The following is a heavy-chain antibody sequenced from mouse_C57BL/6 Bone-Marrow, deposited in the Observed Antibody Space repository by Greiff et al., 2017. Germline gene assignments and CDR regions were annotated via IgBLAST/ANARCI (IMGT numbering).Heavy chain of an antibody. CDR2: INPSSGYT. D-gene: IGHD2-5*01. Sequence: QVQLQQSGAELAKPGASVKLSCKASGYTFTSYWLHWVKQRPGRGLEWIGYINPSSGYTKYNQKFKDKATLTADKSSSTAYMQLSSLTYADSAVYYCARSEYSNYAMDYWGQGTSVTVSS. CDR1: GYTFTSYW. J-gene: IGHJ4*01. V-gene: IGHV1-7*01. CDR3: ARSEYSNYAMDY.